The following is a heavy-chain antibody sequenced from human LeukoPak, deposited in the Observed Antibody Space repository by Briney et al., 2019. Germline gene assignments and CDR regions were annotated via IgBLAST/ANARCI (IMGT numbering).Heavy chain of an antibody. CDR3: SMVREKRDYYYGMDV. CDR2: INPNSGGT. V-gene: IGHV1-2*02. Sequence: ASVKVSCKASGYTFTGYYMHWVRQAPGQVLAWMGWINPNSGGTNYAQKFQGRVTMTRDTSISTAYMELSRLRSDDTAVYYCSMVREKRDYYYGMDVWGQGTTVTVSS. J-gene: IGHJ6*02. D-gene: IGHD3-10*01. CDR1: GYTFTGYY.